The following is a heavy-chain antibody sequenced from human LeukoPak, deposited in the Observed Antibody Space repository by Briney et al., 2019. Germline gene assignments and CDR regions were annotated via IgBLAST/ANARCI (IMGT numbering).Heavy chain of an antibody. CDR2: ISAHNGKT. V-gene: IGHV1-18*01. J-gene: IGHJ5*02. CDR3: ARGDVVVSAAVRFDR. CDR1: GYTFTSYG. D-gene: IGHD2-2*01. Sequence: AASVTVSCKASGYTFTSYGITWVRQAPGQGLEWMGWISAHNGKTNYAQKFQGRVTMTTDTYTRTAYMELGSLRSDDTAVYYCARGDVVVSAAVRFDRWGQGTLVTVSS.